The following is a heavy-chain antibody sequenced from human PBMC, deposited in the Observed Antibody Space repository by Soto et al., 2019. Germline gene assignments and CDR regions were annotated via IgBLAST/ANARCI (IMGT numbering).Heavy chain of an antibody. V-gene: IGHV1-3*01. D-gene: IGHD2-15*01. Sequence: ASVKVSCKASGYTFTSYAMHWVRQAPGQRLEWMGWINAGNGNTKCSQKFQDRVTITRDTSASAAYMELSSLRSEDTAVYYCARGESVVGDYWGQGTLVTVSS. CDR3: ARGESVVGDY. J-gene: IGHJ4*02. CDR2: INAGNGNT. CDR1: GYTFTSYA.